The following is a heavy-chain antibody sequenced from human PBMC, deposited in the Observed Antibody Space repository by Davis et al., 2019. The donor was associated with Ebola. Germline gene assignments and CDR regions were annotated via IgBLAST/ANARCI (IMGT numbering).Heavy chain of an antibody. Sequence: PSETLSLTCTVSGGSISSGGYYWSWIRQPPGKGLEWIGYIYYSGSTNYNPSLKSRVTISVDTSKNQFSLKLSSVTAADTAVYYCARVVSYDSWNWFDPWGQGTLVTVSS. D-gene: IGHD3-22*01. CDR2: IYYSGST. CDR3: ARVVSYDSWNWFDP. V-gene: IGHV4-61*08. J-gene: IGHJ5*02. CDR1: GGSISSGGYY.